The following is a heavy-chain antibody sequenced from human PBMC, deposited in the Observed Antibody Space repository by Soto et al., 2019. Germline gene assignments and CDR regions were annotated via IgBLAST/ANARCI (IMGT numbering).Heavy chain of an antibody. CDR1: GGSISSNY. Sequence: PSETLSLTCTVSGGSISSNYWTWIRQPPGKGLEWIGYVYNSGSTNYNPSLKSRVTISEDTSKSQFSLKVNSMTAADTAVYYCARYRREAVAGYTLDNWGQGILVTVSS. J-gene: IGHJ4*02. CDR3: ARYRREAVAGYTLDN. V-gene: IGHV4-59*01. D-gene: IGHD6-13*01. CDR2: VYNSGST.